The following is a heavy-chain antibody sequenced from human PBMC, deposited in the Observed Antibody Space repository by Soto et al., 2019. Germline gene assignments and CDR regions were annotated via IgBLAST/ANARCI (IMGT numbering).Heavy chain of an antibody. J-gene: IGHJ4*01. V-gene: IGHV4-59*08. CDR3: AILSSGDYYTMAY. CDR2: ISDSGST. CDR1: GGSISSYY. Sequence: SETLSLTCTVSGGSISSYYWSWIRQPPGKGLEWIGYISDSGSTNYNPSLKSRVTISVDMSRNQFSLKLNSLIAADTAVYYCAILSSGDYYTMAYWRQGTMVTVS. D-gene: IGHD6-25*01.